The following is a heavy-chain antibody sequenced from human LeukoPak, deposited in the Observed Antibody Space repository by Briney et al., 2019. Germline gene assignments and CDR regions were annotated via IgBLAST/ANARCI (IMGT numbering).Heavy chain of an antibody. CDR1: GYTFTSYG. CDR3: ARADEGWFDP. V-gene: IGHV1-18*01. CDR2: ISAYNGNT. Sequence: ASVKVSCKASGYTFTSYGISWVRQAPGQGLEWMGWISAYNGNTNYAQKLQGRVTMTRDTSISTAYMELSRLRSDDTAVYYCARADEGWFDPWGQGTLVTVSS. J-gene: IGHJ5*02.